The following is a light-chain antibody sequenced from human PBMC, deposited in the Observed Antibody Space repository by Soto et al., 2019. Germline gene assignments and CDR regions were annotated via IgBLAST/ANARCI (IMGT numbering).Light chain of an antibody. Sequence: QLVLTQSPSASASLGASVKLTCTLSSGHSSYAIAWHQQQPEKGPRYLMKLNSDGSHSKGDGIPDRFSGSSSGAERYLTISSLPSEDEADYYCQTWGTGIQLFGGGTKLTV. CDR1: SGHSSYA. V-gene: IGLV4-69*01. CDR3: QTWGTGIQL. J-gene: IGLJ2*01. CDR2: LNSDGSH.